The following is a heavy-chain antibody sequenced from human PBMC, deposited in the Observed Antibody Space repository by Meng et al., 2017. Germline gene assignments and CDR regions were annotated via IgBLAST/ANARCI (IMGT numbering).Heavy chain of an antibody. CDR3: PTWNDRSGFGGYFDY. V-gene: IGHV4-59*01. CDR1: GGSISSYY. Sequence: SETLSLTCTVSGGSISSYYWSCIRPPPGNGLEWIGYTYYSGSTNYNPSLKSRVTISVDTSKNQFSLKLSSVTAADTAVYYCPTWNDRSGFGGYFDYWGQGTLVTVSS. D-gene: IGHD3-22*01. J-gene: IGHJ4*02. CDR2: TYYSGST.